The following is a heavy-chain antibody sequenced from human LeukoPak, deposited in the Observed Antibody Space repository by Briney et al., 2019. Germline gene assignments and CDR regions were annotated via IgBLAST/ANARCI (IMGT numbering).Heavy chain of an antibody. D-gene: IGHD6-13*01. Sequence: KTSETLSLTCTVSGGSISSYYWSWIRQPPGKGLEWIGYIYYSGSTNYNPSLKSRVTISVDTSKNQFSLKLSSVTAADTAVYYCARRKRARGQQLVRYYYMDVWGKGTTVTVSS. CDR1: GGSISSYY. J-gene: IGHJ6*03. V-gene: IGHV4-59*01. CDR2: IYYSGST. CDR3: ARRKRARGQQLVRYYYMDV.